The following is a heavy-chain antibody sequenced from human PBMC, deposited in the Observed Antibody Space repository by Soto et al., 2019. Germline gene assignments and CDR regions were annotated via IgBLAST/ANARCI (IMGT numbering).Heavy chain of an antibody. CDR1: GYTFTSYG. Sequence: ASVKVSCKASGYTFTSYGISWVRQAPGQGLEWMGWISAYNGNTNYAQKLQGRVTMTTDTSTSAAYMELRSLRSDDTAVYYCARDQATYYDSRDPQDDFDIWGQGTTVTVSS. CDR2: ISAYNGNT. CDR3: ARDQATYYDSRDPQDDFDI. J-gene: IGHJ3*02. V-gene: IGHV1-18*04. D-gene: IGHD3-22*01.